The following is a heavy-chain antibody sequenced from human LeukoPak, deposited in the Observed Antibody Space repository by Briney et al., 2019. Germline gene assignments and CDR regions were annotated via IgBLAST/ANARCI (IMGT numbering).Heavy chain of an antibody. J-gene: IGHJ4*02. Sequence: GGSLRLSCEASGFTFSSYAMHWVRQAPGKGLEWVAVISYDGSNKYYADPVKGRFTISRDNSKNTLYLQMNSLRAEDTAVYYCARALWFGETFPAYWGQGTLVTVSS. CDR3: ARALWFGETFPAY. CDR2: ISYDGSNK. D-gene: IGHD3-10*01. V-gene: IGHV3-30*04. CDR1: GFTFSSYA.